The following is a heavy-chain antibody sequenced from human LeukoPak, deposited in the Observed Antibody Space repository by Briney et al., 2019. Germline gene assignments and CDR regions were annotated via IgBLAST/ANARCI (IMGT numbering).Heavy chain of an antibody. J-gene: IGHJ4*02. CDR3: ARGRGYNSFDY. D-gene: IGHD3-16*02. Sequence: KPSETLSLTCAVYGGSFSGYYWSWIRQPPGKGLAWIGEINHSGSTNYNSSLKSRVTISVDTSKNQFSLKLSSVTAADTAVYYCARGRGYNSFDYWGQGTLVTVSS. CDR2: INHSGST. CDR1: GGSFSGYY. V-gene: IGHV4-34*01.